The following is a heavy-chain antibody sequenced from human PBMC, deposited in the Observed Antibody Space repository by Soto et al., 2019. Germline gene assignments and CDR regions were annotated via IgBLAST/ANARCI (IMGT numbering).Heavy chain of an antibody. CDR2: ISLYSDGT. Sequence: ASVKVCCKASGGTFSSYAISWVRQAPGQPLEWLGWISLYSDGTNYAQKFQGRVSMTTDTSTTTAYMELRSLRSDDTAVYYCARVVPGAEAWFGPWGQGTLVTVSS. D-gene: IGHD2-2*01. J-gene: IGHJ5*02. CDR1: GGTFSSYA. V-gene: IGHV1-18*01. CDR3: ARVVPGAEAWFGP.